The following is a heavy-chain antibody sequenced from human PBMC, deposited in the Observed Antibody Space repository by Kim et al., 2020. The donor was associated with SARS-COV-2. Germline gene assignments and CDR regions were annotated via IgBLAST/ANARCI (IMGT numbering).Heavy chain of an antibody. CDR3: ARAGLRYFDWLDDY. CDR2: ISSSSSYI. J-gene: IGHJ4*02. Sequence: GGSLRLFCAASGFTFSSYSMNWVRQAPGKGLEWVSSISSSSSYIYYADSVKGRFTISRDNAKNSLYLQMNSLRAEDTAVYYCARAGLRYFDWLDDYWGQGTLVTVSS. D-gene: IGHD3-9*01. V-gene: IGHV3-21*01. CDR1: GFTFSSYS.